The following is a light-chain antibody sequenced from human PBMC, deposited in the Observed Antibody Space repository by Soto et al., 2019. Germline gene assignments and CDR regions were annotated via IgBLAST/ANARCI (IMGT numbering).Light chain of an antibody. CDR2: DAS. CDR1: QSVSRS. Sequence: EIVLTQSPATLSLSPGERATLSCRASQSVSRSLACYQQKSGQAPRLLIYDASNRATGIPTRFSGSGSGTDFTLTISSLEPEDFAVYYCQQRSNWPHTFGQGTKVEIK. J-gene: IGKJ1*01. V-gene: IGKV3-11*01. CDR3: QQRSNWPHT.